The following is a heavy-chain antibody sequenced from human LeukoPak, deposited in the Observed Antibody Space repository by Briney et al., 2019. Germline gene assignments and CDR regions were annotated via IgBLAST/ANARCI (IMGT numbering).Heavy chain of an antibody. D-gene: IGHD6-19*01. CDR3: AREFRSGYNSRWFDY. V-gene: IGHV3-7*01. CDR2: IKQDGSEK. Sequence: GGTLRLSCAASGIILSSYWMSWVRQAPGKGLEWVANIKQDGSEKWYVDSVKGRFTISRDNAKNSLYLQMNSLRVEDTAVYYCAREFRSGYNSRWFDYWGQGTLVTVSS. J-gene: IGHJ5*01. CDR1: GIILSSYW.